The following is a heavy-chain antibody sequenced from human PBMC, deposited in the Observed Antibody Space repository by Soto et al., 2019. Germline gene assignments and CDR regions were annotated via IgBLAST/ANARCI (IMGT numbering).Heavy chain of an antibody. CDR3: ARLRRSRDDQLLQGGWFDP. J-gene: IGHJ5*02. CDR2: IDPSDSYI. Sequence: PGESLKISCKGPGYSFTSYWISWVRQMPGKGLEWMGMIDPSDSYISYSPSFQGHVTLSADKSISTAYLQWSSLRASDTAMYYCARLRRSRDDQLLQGGWFDPWGQGTLVTVSS. V-gene: IGHV5-10-1*01. CDR1: GYSFTSYW. D-gene: IGHD2-2*01.